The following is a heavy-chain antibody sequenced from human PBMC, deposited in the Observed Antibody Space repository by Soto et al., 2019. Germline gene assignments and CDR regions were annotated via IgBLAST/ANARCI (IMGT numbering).Heavy chain of an antibody. CDR3: VHHGGVPYYHDF. D-gene: IGHD2-8*01. Sequence: PSGTLALTWAVSGGSLSSSSWWSFFRQPPGKTLECLGEIFYSGSTKYNPSLNSRVTISADQSKNDFSLRLSSVTAADTAVYYCVHHGGVPYYHDFWGQGMLVTVSS. V-gene: IGHV4-4*02. CDR1: GGSLSSSSW. J-gene: IGHJ4*02. CDR2: IFYSGST.